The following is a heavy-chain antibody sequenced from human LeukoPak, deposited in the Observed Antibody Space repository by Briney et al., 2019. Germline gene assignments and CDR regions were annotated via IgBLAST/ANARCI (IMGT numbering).Heavy chain of an antibody. J-gene: IGHJ4*02. D-gene: IGHD3-9*01. V-gene: IGHV4-30-4*01. CDR3: ARGIVGVTYYDILTGYYERYYFYY. Sequence: SETLSLTCTVSGGSISSGDYYWSWIRQPPGKGLEWIGYIYYSGSTNYNPSLKSRVTISVDTSKNQFSLKLSSVTAADTAVYYCARGIVGVTYYDILTGYYERYYFYYWGQGTLVTVSS. CDR1: GGSISSGDYY. CDR2: IYYSGST.